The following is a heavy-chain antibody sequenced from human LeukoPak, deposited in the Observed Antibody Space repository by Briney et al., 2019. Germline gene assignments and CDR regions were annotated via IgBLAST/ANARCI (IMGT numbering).Heavy chain of an antibody. Sequence: GGSLRLSCAASGFTFSSYAMSWVRQAPGKGLEWVSAISGSGGSTYYADSVKGRFTISRDNAKNSLFLQVNSLRVEDTAVYYCGGEPRSMARWGQGTLVTVSS. J-gene: IGHJ4*02. CDR2: ISGSGGST. CDR3: GGEPRSMAR. D-gene: IGHD2-21*01. CDR1: GFTFSSYA. V-gene: IGHV3-23*01.